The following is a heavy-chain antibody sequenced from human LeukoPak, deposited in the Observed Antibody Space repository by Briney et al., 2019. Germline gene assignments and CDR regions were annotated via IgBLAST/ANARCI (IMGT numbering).Heavy chain of an antibody. J-gene: IGHJ4*02. CDR3: ARDEDYGISVNVDY. CDR1: GYSFVLYG. V-gene: IGHV1-18*01. D-gene: IGHD4-17*01. Sequence: ASVKVSCKASGYSFVLYGISWVRQAPGQGPEWMGWISTYNGNTKYAQKFQGRVTMTTDTSTSTAYMELRSLRSDDTAVYYCARDEDYGISVNVDYWGQGALVTVSS. CDR2: ISTYNGNT.